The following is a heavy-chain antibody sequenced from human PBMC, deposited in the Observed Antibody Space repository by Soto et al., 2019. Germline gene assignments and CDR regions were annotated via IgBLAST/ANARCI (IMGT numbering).Heavy chain of an antibody. V-gene: IGHV4-4*07. J-gene: IGHJ4*02. CDR3: ARSGGSFNFDY. D-gene: IGHD2-15*01. CDR2: IYTSGST. Sequence: LSLTCSVSSGSVSSYYWSWIRQPAGKGLEWIGRIYTSGSTNYNPSLKSRVTMSVDTSKNQFSLKLSSVTAADTAVYYCARSGGSFNFDYWGQGTLVTVSS. CDR1: SGSVSSYY.